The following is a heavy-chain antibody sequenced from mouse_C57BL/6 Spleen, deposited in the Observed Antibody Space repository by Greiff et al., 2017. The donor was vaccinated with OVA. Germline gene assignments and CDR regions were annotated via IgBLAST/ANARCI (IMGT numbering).Heavy chain of an antibody. V-gene: IGHV5-16*01. CDR1: GFTFSDYY. D-gene: IGHD1-1*01. J-gene: IGHJ4*01. Sequence: EVNLVESEGGLVQPGSSMKLSCTASGFTFSDYYMAWVRQVPEKGLEWVANINYDGSSTYYLDSLKSRFIISRDNAKNILYLQMSSLKSEDTATYYCAREDYGSSYAMDYWGQGTSVTVSS. CDR2: INYDGSST. CDR3: AREDYGSSYAMDY.